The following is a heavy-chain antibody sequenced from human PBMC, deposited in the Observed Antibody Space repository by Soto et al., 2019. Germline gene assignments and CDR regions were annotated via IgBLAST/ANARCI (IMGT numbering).Heavy chain of an antibody. D-gene: IGHD2-2*01. V-gene: IGHV3-7*04. Sequence: PGGSLRLSCAASGFTFSTYWMSWVRHAPGKGPEFVANIKEDGGVKNYVDSVRGRFTISRDNAKNSVYLQMNSQRSEDTAVYYCARDPGSSAFGIWGQGAVVTVSS. J-gene: IGHJ3*02. CDR1: GFTFSTYW. CDR2: IKEDGGVK. CDR3: ARDPGSSAFGI.